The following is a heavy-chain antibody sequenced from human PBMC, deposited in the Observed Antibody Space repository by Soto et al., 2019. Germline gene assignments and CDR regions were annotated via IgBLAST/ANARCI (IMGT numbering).Heavy chain of an antibody. Sequence: TLSLTCTVSGAAIYIGGYYWTWIRQHPGKGLEWIGCIYHTGKTYYNPSLESRVTMSVDTSKNQFSLKLASVTAADTAVYYCERDASSTANWIDPWGQGTLVTVSS. CDR1: GAAIYIGGYY. J-gene: IGHJ5*02. CDR3: ERDASSTANWIDP. CDR2: IYHTGKT. D-gene: IGHD2-2*01. V-gene: IGHV4-31*03.